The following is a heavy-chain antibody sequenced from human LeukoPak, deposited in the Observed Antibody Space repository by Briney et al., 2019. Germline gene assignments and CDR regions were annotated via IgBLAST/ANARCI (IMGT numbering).Heavy chain of an antibody. D-gene: IGHD1-26*01. J-gene: IGHJ4*02. Sequence: SMKVSCKASGVTLSSSATSWVRHAPGQGHEWMGRIIPILGISNYAQKFQGRVTITADKSTSTAYMELSSLRSEDTAVYYCARVSSGSYSSWGQGTLVTVSS. V-gene: IGHV1-69*04. CDR3: ARVSSGSYSS. CDR2: IIPILGIS. CDR1: GVTLSSSA.